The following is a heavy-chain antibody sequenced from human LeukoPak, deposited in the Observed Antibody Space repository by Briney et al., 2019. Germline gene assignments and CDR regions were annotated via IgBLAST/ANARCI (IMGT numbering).Heavy chain of an antibody. V-gene: IGHV3-21*01. Sequence: GGSLRLSCAASGFTFSSYSMNWVRQAPGKGLEWVSSISSSSSYIFYADSVKGRFTISRDNAKNSLYLQMNSLRAEDTAVYYCARDHQPAITIFGVDRSGGNWFDPWGQGTLVTVSS. D-gene: IGHD3-3*01. CDR3: ARDHQPAITIFGVDRSGGNWFDP. J-gene: IGHJ5*02. CDR1: GFTFSSYS. CDR2: ISSSSSYI.